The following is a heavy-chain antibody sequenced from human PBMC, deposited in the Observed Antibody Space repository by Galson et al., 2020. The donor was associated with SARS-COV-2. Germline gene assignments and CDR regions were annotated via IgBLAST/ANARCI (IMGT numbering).Heavy chain of an antibody. V-gene: IGHV1-18*01. J-gene: IGHJ6*02. Sequence: ASVKVSCKASGYSFTTYGITWVRQAPGQGLEWMGWISSYNGNTNYAQKFQGRVTMTTDTSTSTAYMELRSLRSGDTSVYYCAREGFHEFGNFYSYYGMDVWGQGTTVTVSS. CDR1: GYSFTTYG. CDR3: AREGFHEFGNFYSYYGMDV. CDR2: ISSYNGNT. D-gene: IGHD3-10*01.